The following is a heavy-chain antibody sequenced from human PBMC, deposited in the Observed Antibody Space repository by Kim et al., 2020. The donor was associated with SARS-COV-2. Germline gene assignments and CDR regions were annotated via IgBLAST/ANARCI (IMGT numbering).Heavy chain of an antibody. Sequence: SETLSLTCTVSGGSISSYYWSWIRQPPGKGLEWIGYIYYSGSTNYNPSPKSRVTISVDTTKNQFSRKLSSVTAADTAVYYCARTRITMVRGVIPTQYYFDYWGQGTLVTVSS. V-gene: IGHV4-59*13. J-gene: IGHJ4*02. D-gene: IGHD3-10*01. CDR1: GGSISSYY. CDR3: ARTRITMVRGVIPTQYYFDY. CDR2: IYYSGST.